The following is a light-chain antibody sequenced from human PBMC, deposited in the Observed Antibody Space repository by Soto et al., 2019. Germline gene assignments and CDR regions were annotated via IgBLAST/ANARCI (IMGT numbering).Light chain of an antibody. CDR2: GAS. CDR3: QQYGSSPVT. V-gene: IGKV3-15*01. Sequence: IGMTQSPATLSVSPGERDTLSCRASQSVSSNLAWYQQKPGQAPRLLIYGASTRATGIPARFSGSGSGTEFTLTISSLQSEDFAVYYCQQYGSSPVTFGQGTRLEIK. J-gene: IGKJ5*01. CDR1: QSVSSN.